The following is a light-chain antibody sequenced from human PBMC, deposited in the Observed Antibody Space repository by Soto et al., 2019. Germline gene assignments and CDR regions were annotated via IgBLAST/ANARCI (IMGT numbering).Light chain of an antibody. CDR1: QSINRW. V-gene: IGKV1-5*02. Sequence: DIQMTQSPSTLTASVGDRVTIICRASQSINRWLDWYQQTPGKAPKLLIHDDSSLESGVPLRVSGTGAGTDFTLTISTLQSDDFSPYYGQQYDSYPLTFGGGTKVDIK. J-gene: IGKJ4*01. CDR3: QQYDSYPLT. CDR2: DDS.